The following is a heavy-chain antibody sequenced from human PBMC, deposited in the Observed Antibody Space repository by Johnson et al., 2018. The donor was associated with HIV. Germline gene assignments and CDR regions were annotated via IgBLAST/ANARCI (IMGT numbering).Heavy chain of an antibody. D-gene: IGHD6-19*01. CDR2: ISYDGSNK. Sequence: QVQLVESGGGLVKPGGSLRLSCAASGFTFSSYAMHWVRQAPGKGLEWVAVISYDGSNKYYADSVKGRFTMSSDNSKSTLNLQMNSLRAEDTAIYYCAKDDNLGVWYSDAFDVWGQGTVVTVSS. CDR3: AKDDNLGVWYSDAFDV. J-gene: IGHJ3*01. CDR1: GFTFSSYA. V-gene: IGHV3-30-3*01.